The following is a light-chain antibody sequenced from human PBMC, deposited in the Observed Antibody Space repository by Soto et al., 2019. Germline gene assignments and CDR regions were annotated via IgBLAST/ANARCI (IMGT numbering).Light chain of an antibody. CDR3: AAWDDSLNGRL. CDR2: SNN. V-gene: IGLV1-44*01. CDR1: SSNIGSQT. J-gene: IGLJ7*01. Sequence: QSVLTQPPSASGTPGQRVTISCSGSSSNIGSQTVNWYQQLPGTAPKLLIYSNNQRPSGVPDRFSGSKSGTSASLAISGLQSEDEADYYCAAWDDSLNGRLFGGGTQLTVL.